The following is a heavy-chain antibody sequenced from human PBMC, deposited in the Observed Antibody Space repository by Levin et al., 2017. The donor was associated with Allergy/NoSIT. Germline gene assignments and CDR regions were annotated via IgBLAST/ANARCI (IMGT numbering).Heavy chain of an antibody. D-gene: IGHD3-16*01. CDR3: ARGSYGVFDF. CDR2: LNTDSSAI. Sequence: GESLKISCVASGFTFSTYSMNWVRQAPGKGLEWVSSLNTDSSAIFYADSVKGRFTISRDNGKKSVFLQMNSLRVEDTALYYCARGSYGVFDFWGQGTLITVSS. CDR1: GFTFSTYS. V-gene: IGHV3-21*01. J-gene: IGHJ4*02.